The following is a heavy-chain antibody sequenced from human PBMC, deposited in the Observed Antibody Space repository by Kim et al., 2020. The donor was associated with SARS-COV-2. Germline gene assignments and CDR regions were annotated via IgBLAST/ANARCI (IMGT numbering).Heavy chain of an antibody. CDR3: AREVTGSIHY. D-gene: IGHD2-21*02. Sequence: SVKVSCKASGGSFSIYTMSWVRQAPGQRLEWMGRIIPSLHISNYAQKFQDRLMISADESTNTAYMELSSLRFEDTAMYYCAREVTGSIHYWGQGTLVTVSS. CDR1: GGSFSIYT. CDR2: IIPSLHIS. J-gene: IGHJ4*02. V-gene: IGHV1-69*04.